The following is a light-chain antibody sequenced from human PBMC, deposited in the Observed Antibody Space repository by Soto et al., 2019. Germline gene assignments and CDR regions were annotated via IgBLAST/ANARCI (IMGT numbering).Light chain of an antibody. CDR2: EVS. CDR3: SSYAGSNNLGV. V-gene: IGLV2-8*01. J-gene: IGLJ1*01. Sequence: QSALTQPPSASGSPGPSVTISCTGTSSDGGGYNYVSWYQQHPGKAPKLMIYEVSKRPSGVPDRFSGSKSGNTASLTVSGLQAEDEADYYCSSYAGSNNLGVFGTGTKVTVL. CDR1: SSDGGGYNY.